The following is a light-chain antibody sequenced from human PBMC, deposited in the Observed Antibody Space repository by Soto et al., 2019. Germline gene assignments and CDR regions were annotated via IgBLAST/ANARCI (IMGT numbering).Light chain of an antibody. CDR2: GAS. CDR1: QSVSSN. CDR3: QQYNRWPLT. V-gene: IGKV3-15*01. J-gene: IGKJ1*01. Sequence: EIVLTQSPGTLSLSPGERATLSCRASQSVSSNLAWYQHKPGQAPRLLIYGASTRATGIPARFSGSGSATEFTLTISSLQSEDFAVYFCQQYNRWPLTFGQGTKVDIK.